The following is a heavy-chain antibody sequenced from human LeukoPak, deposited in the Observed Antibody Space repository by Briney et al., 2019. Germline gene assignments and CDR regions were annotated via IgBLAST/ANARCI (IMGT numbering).Heavy chain of an antibody. CDR1: GFVLSDYG. D-gene: IGHD3-10*01. J-gene: IGHJ4*02. Sequence: GGSLRLSCAASGFVLSDYGMHWVRQAPGKGLEWVASIRFDGSNHNYVDSVKGRFTISRDNTKNTLYLQMNSLRPEDTALYYCAKEWYVGSPPDSWGQGTQVTVSS. CDR2: IRFDGSNH. V-gene: IGHV3-30*02. CDR3: AKEWYVGSPPDS.